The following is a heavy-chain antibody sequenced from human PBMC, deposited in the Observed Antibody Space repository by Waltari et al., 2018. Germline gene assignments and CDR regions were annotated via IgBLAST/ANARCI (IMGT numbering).Heavy chain of an antibody. CDR1: GDTCTTYF. D-gene: IGHD6-6*01. V-gene: IGHV1-46*01. J-gene: IGHJ4*02. Sequence: QVQLVQSGAEVRKPGASVKGSCKGSGDTCTTYFVRWVRQAPGQGLEWMGIISSSAGNAYYAQKFQGRVTMTRDTSTSTIYMELNSLRSDDTAVYYCAREYRSSSDYWGQGTLVTVSS. CDR2: ISSSAGNA. CDR3: AREYRSSSDY.